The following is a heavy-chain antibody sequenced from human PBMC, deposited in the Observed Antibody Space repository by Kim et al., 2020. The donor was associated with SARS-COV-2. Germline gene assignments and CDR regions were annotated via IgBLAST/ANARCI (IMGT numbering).Heavy chain of an antibody. CDR1: GGSISSGGYY. CDR3: ARSYYYDSSGYHGGGTNIDY. Sequence: SETLSLTCTVSGGSISSGGYYWSWIRQHPGKGLEWIGYIYYSGSTYYNPSLKSRVTISVDTSKNQFSLKLSSVTAADTAVYYCARSYYYDSSGYHGGGTNIDYWGQGTLVTVSS. J-gene: IGHJ4*02. D-gene: IGHD3-22*01. CDR2: IYYSGST. V-gene: IGHV4-31*03.